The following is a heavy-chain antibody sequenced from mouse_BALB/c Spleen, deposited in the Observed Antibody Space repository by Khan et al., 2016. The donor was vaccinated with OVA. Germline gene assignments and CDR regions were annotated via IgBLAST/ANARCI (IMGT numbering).Heavy chain of an antibody. J-gene: IGHJ4*01. CDR2: IWGDGSI. CDR3: AKFTLDFYSMDY. V-gene: IGHV2-3*01. Sequence: QVQLKESGPGLVAPSQSLSITCTVSGFSLISYGVNWVRKPPGKGLEWLGVIWGDGSINYHSTLKSRLIISKDNSKRQVFLTLNSLQTDDTATYYCAKFTLDFYSMDYWGQGTSVTVSS. CDR1: GFSLISYG. D-gene: IGHD1-1*02.